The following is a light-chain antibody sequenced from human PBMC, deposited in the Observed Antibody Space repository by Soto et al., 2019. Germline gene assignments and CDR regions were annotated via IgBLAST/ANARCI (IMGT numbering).Light chain of an antibody. Sequence: QSVLTQPASVSGSAGQSIAISCTGTSSDVGGYNYVSWHQQHPGKAPKLLLAEVSKRPSGVSDRFSGSKSRNTASLTISGLQTQDEADYYCSSFTSAYTFVFGTGTKVTVL. CDR2: EVS. CDR3: SSFTSAYTFV. V-gene: IGLV2-14*01. J-gene: IGLJ1*01. CDR1: SSDVGGYNY.